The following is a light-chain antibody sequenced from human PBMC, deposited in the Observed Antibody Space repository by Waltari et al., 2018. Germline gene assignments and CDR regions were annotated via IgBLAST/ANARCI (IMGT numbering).Light chain of an antibody. CDR1: SSNIGSNY. CDR2: RNN. V-gene: IGLV1-47*01. Sequence: QSVLTQPPSASGTPGQRVTISCSGSSSNIGSNYVYWYQHLPGTAPKLLIYRNNQRPSGVPDRFSASKSGTSASLGISGLRTEDEADYYCAAWDDSLSGPRVFGGGTKVTVL. J-gene: IGLJ2*01. CDR3: AAWDDSLSGPRV.